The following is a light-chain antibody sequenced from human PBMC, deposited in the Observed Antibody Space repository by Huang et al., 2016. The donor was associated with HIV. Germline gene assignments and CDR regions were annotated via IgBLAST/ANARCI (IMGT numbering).Light chain of an antibody. V-gene: IGKV3-11*01. Sequence: EIVLKQSPATLSLSPGERATLSCRASPSVSSYLAWYQQRPGQAPRLLIYDASNRATGIPARFSGSGSGTDFTLTISSLEPEDFAVYYCQQRSNWPPLTFGGGTKVEIK. J-gene: IGKJ4*01. CDR2: DAS. CDR3: QQRSNWPPLT. CDR1: PSVSSY.